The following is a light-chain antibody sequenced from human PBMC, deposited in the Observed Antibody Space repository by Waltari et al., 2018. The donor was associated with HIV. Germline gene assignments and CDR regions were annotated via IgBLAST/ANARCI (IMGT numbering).Light chain of an antibody. CDR2: EVS. J-gene: IGLJ3*02. V-gene: IGLV2-14*01. CDR3: SSYTSSTTWV. CDR1: ASDVVGYNY. Sequence: QSALTQPASVSGSPGQSITISCTGTASDVVGYNYVPWYQQHPGKAPKRIIYEVSTRPSVVSNRFSGSKSGNTASLTISGLQAEDEADYYCSSYTSSTTWVFGGGTKLTVL.